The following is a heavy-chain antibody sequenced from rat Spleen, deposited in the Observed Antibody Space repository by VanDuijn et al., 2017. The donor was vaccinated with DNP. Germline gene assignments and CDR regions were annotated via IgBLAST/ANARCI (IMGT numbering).Heavy chain of an antibody. CDR1: GFTFSDYY. Sequence: EVQLVESGGGLVQSGKSLKLSCAASGFTFSDYYMAWVRQAPTKGLEWVAYISYDGGSTYHGDSVKGRFTISRDIAKNTLYLQMNSLRSEDMATYYCARHVLPLRVWDYWGQGVMVTVSS. J-gene: IGHJ2*01. D-gene: IGHD1-4*01. CDR2: ISYDGGST. CDR3: ARHVLPLRVWDY. V-gene: IGHV5-22*01.